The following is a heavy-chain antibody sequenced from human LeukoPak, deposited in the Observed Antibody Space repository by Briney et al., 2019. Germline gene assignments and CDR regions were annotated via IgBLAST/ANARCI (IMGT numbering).Heavy chain of an antibody. CDR1: GFSFNNYR. Sequence: GGSLRLSCVASGFSFNNYRMTWVRQAPGKGLEWVANIMQDGSEKQYVDSVKGRFAISRDNAKKSLYLQINTLRAEDTAVYYCVRGPHIAATSYWGQGTLVTVSS. CDR3: VRGPHIAATSY. CDR2: IMQDGSEK. V-gene: IGHV3-7*03. J-gene: IGHJ4*02. D-gene: IGHD6-25*01.